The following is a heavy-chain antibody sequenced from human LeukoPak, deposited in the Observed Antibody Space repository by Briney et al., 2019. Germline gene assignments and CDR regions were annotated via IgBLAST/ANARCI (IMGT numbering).Heavy chain of an antibody. CDR2: ISESGDST. CDR3: AKGGGSYFRRVTYYYYYMDV. CDR1: EFSFGSYA. D-gene: IGHD1-26*01. Sequence: PGGSLRLSCAASEFSFGSYAMSWVRQAPGKGLQWVSGISESGDSTYYADSVNGRFTISRDNSKNTLYLQMISLRAEDTAVYYCAKGGGSYFRRVTYYYYYMDVWGKGTTVTVSS. J-gene: IGHJ6*03. V-gene: IGHV3-23*01.